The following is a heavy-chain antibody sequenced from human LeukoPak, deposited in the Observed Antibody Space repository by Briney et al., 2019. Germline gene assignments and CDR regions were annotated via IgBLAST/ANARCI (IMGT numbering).Heavy chain of an antibody. D-gene: IGHD6-13*01. CDR3: ARDKYSSSWYENFDY. J-gene: IGHJ4*02. CDR1: GYTFTSYD. V-gene: IGHV1-8*01. CDR2: MNPNSGNT. Sequence: GASVKVSCKASGYTFTSYDINRVRQATGQGLEWMGWMNPNSGNTGYAQKFQGRVTMTRNTSISTAYMELSSLRSEDTAVYYCARDKYSSSWYENFDYWGQGTLVTVSS.